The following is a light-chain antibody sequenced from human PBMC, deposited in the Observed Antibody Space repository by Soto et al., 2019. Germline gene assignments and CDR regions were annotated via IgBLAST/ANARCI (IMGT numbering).Light chain of an antibody. CDR3: SSYTSSSTLVV. CDR1: SSDVGGYNY. Sequence: QSALTQPASVSGSPGQSITISCTGTSSDVGGYNYVSWYQQHPGKAPKLMIYDVSNRPSGVSNRFSGSKSGNTASLTISVLQAEDEADYYCSSYTSSSTLVVFGGGTQLTVL. V-gene: IGLV2-14*01. CDR2: DVS. J-gene: IGLJ2*01.